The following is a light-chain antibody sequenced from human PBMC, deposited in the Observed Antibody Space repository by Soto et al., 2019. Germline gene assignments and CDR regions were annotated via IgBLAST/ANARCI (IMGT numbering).Light chain of an antibody. CDR2: AAS. CDR3: QQSYSTRLT. CDR1: QSISSY. J-gene: IGKJ4*01. Sequence: DIQMTQSPSSLSASVGDRVTITCRASQSISSYLNWYQQKPGKAPKLLIYAASSLQSGVPSRFSGSGSGTDFTLTISSLQHEDFATYYCQQSYSTRLTFGGGTNVEIK. V-gene: IGKV1-39*01.